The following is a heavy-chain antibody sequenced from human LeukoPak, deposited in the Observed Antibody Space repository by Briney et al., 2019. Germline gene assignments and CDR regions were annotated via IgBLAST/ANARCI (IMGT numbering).Heavy chain of an antibody. CDR3: AKDLRFGDSPGNRFDY. D-gene: IGHD3-10*01. CDR1: GFTFTGYA. J-gene: IGHJ4*02. Sequence: GGSLRLSCAASGFTFTGYAMTWVRQAPRKGLEWVSAICGSGGGTYYADSVKGRFTISRDNSKNTLYLQMNSLRAEDTAVYYCAKDLRFGDSPGNRFDYWGQGTLVTVSS. CDR2: ICGSGGGT. V-gene: IGHV3-23*01.